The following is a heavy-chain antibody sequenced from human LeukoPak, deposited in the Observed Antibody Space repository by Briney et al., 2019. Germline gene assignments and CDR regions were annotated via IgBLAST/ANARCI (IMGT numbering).Heavy chain of an antibody. CDR3: ARPGIAAAGTFDY. D-gene: IGHD6-13*01. CDR1: GGTFSSYA. Sequence: SVEVSCKASGGTFSSYAISWARQAPGQGLEWMGGIIPIFGTANYAQKFQGRVTITADESTSTAYMELSSLRSEDTAVYYCARPGIAAAGTFDYWGQGTLVTVSS. V-gene: IGHV1-69*01. J-gene: IGHJ4*02. CDR2: IIPIFGTA.